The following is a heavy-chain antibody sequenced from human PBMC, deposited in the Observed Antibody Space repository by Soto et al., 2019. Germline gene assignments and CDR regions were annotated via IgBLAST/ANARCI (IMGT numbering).Heavy chain of an antibody. J-gene: IGHJ6*02. CDR2: MNPNSGNT. CDR1: GYTFTSYD. V-gene: IGHV1-8*01. CDR3: ASPYSSGYYYYYGRDV. Sequence: QVQLVQSGAEVKKPGASVQVSCKASGYTFTSYDINWVRQATGQGLEWMRWMNPNSGNTGYAQKCQGRVTMTRNTAIRTAYMELSSLRSEDTAVYYCASPYSSGYYYYYGRDVWGQGTTVTVSS. D-gene: IGHD6-19*01.